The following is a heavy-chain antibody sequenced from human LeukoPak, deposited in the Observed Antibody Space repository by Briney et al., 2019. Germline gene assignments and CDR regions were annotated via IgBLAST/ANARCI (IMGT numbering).Heavy chain of an antibody. Sequence: HPGGSLRLSCAVSGFTFSSYWMHWVRQAPGKGLVWVSRISDGGSTTTYADSVKGRFTISRDNAKNTLYLQMNGLRAEDTAVYYCSRSAYYDGSGNYYDYWGQGTLVTVSS. D-gene: IGHD3-22*01. CDR3: SRSAYYDGSGNYYDY. V-gene: IGHV3-74*01. CDR2: ISDGGSTT. CDR1: GFTFSSYW. J-gene: IGHJ4*02.